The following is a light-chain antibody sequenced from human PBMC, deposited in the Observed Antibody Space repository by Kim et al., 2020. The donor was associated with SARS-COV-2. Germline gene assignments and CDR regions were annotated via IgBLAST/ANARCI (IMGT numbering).Light chain of an antibody. V-gene: IGKV1-5*01. J-gene: IGKJ2*01. CDR2: DAS. CDR3: HQNNSTPYT. CDR1: QSITNY. Sequence: SASVGDRVTITCRASQSITNYLNWYQQKPGRAPNLLIYDASSLQSGVSSRFSGSGSGTEFTLTITSLQPDDFATYYCHQNNSTPYTFGQGTKLEI.